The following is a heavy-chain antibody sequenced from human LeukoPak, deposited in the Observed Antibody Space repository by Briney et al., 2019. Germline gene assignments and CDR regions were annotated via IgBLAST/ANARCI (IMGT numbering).Heavy chain of an antibody. V-gene: IGHV4-34*01. CDR3: ARPRVRGIIIRGFDY. CDR2: INHSGST. D-gene: IGHD3-10*01. J-gene: IGHJ4*02. Sequence: SETLSLTCVVFGDPMNNEWWSWVRQPPGKGLEWIGGINHSGSTNYSPSLKSRVTISVDTSKNQFSLKLSSVTAADTAVYYCARPRVRGIIIRGFDYWGQGTLVTVSS. CDR1: GDPMNNEW.